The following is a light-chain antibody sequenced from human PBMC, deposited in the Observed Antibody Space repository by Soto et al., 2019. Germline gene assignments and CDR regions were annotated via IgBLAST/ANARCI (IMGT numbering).Light chain of an antibody. CDR3: QQYNSYWT. CDR2: DAS. Sequence: DIQMTQSPSTLSASVGDRVTITLRATQSISSWLAWYQKKPCKAPKLRIYDASSLQSAVTLRFGCSGSGTEFTRTISSLQPDDFATYYCQQYNSYWTFGQGTKVEI. V-gene: IGKV1-5*01. J-gene: IGKJ1*01. CDR1: QSISSW.